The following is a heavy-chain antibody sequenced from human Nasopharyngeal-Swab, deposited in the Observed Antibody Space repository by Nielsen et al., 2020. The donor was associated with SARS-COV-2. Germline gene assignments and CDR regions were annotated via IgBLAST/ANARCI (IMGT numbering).Heavy chain of an antibody. CDR3: ARAKYSGYEVYY. V-gene: IGHV1-2*02. CDR1: GYTFTGYY. Sequence: ASVKVSCKASGYTFTGYYMHGVRQAPGQGLEWMGWINPNSGGTNYAQKFQGRVTMTRDTSISTACMELSRLRSDDTAVYYCARAKYSGYEVYYWGQGTLVTVSS. CDR2: INPNSGGT. J-gene: IGHJ4*02. D-gene: IGHD5-12*01.